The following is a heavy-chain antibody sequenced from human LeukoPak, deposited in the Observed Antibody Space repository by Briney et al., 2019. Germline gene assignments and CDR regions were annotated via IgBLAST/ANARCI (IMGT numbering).Heavy chain of an antibody. CDR2: IYHSGRT. CDR1: GYSISSGYY. J-gene: IGHJ4*02. Sequence: KPSETLSLTCTVSGYSISSGYYWGWIRQPPGQGLEWMGRIYHSGRTYYNPSPQSRVTISVDSSNNKFSLKLSSVTAADTAVYYCARVRDPYSSGPYYFDYWGQGTLVTVSS. V-gene: IGHV4-38-2*02. D-gene: IGHD6-19*01. CDR3: ARVRDPYSSGPYYFDY.